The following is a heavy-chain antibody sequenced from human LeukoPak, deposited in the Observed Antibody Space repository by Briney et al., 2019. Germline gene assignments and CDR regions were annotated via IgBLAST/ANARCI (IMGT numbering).Heavy chain of an antibody. CDR3: AKEGGYSGYNNLYYFDY. J-gene: IGHJ4*02. CDR1: GFTFSCYS. D-gene: IGHD5-12*01. CDR2: ISYDGSNK. V-gene: IGHV3-30-3*01. Sequence: PGGSLRLSCAASGFTFSCYSMHWVRQAPGKGLEWVAVISYDGSNKYYADSVKGRFTISRDNSKNTLYLQMNSLRAEDTAVYYCAKEGGYSGYNNLYYFDYWGQGTLVTVSS.